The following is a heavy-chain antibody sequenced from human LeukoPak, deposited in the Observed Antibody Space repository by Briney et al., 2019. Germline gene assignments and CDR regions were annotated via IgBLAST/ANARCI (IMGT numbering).Heavy chain of an antibody. CDR1: GFTFSRHW. Sequence: GGSLSLSCAASGFTFSRHWMGWVRQAPGKGPEWVASIKQDGSQYYVDSVKGRFIISRDNAKNSLYLQMNSLRAEDTAVYSCARGPDYGDRLDFSDYWGQGTLVTVSS. CDR2: IKQDGSQ. J-gene: IGHJ4*02. CDR3: ARGPDYGDRLDFSDY. D-gene: IGHD4-17*01. V-gene: IGHV3-7*01.